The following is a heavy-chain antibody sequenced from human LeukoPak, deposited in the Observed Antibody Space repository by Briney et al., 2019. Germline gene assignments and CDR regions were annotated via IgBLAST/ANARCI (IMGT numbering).Heavy chain of an antibody. CDR2: IHTSGST. Sequence: SETLSLTCIVSGGSISTYYWNWIRQPAGKGLEWIGRIHTSGSTNYNPSLKSRVTVSVDTSKNQFSLKLSSVTAADTAVYYCARGKVVAGTPGQNSWDYWGQGTLVTVSS. D-gene: IGHD6-19*01. V-gene: IGHV4-4*07. CDR1: GGSISTYY. CDR3: ARGKVVAGTPGQNSWDY. J-gene: IGHJ4*02.